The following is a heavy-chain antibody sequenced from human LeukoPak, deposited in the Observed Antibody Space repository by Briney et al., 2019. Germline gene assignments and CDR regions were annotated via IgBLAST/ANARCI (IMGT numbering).Heavy chain of an antibody. V-gene: IGHV4-59*11. CDR1: GGSLSGHY. Sequence: SETLSLTCTVSGGSLSGHYWSWIRQPPGKRLEWIGYVSYTGRTKYNPSLQSRVTISIDTSKSQFSLNLTSVTSADTAVYSCARLLDNDISGDPDTFDVWGQGTTVIVSS. CDR3: ARLLDNDISGDPDTFDV. CDR2: VSYTGRT. J-gene: IGHJ3*01. D-gene: IGHD3-22*01.